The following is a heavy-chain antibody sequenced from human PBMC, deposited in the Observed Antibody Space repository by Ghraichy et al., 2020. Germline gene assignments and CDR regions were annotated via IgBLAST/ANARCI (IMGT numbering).Heavy chain of an antibody. V-gene: IGHV1-46*03. D-gene: IGHD3-16*01. CDR3: ARSFGRRGADLGGKNYYMDV. CDR1: GYTFTSYY. CDR2: INPSGGST. J-gene: IGHJ6*03. Sequence: ASVKVSCKASGYTFTSYYMHWVRQAPGQGLEWMGIINPSGGSTSYAQKFQGRVTMTRDTSTSTVYMELSSLRSEDTAVYYCARSFGRRGADLGGKNYYMDVWGKGTTVTVSS.